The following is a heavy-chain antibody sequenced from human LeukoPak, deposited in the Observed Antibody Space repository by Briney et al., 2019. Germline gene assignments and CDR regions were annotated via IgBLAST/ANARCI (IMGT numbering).Heavy chain of an antibody. CDR3: AREYYDSIWELDYFDY. D-gene: IGHD3-22*01. V-gene: IGHV3-43*02. Sequence: GGSLRLSCGASGFTFDDYAMHWVRQAPGKGLEWVSLISGDGGSTYYADSVKGRFTISRDNSKNSLYLQMNSLRAEDTAVYYCAREYYDSIWELDYFDYWGQGTLVTVSS. CDR2: ISGDGGST. J-gene: IGHJ4*02. CDR1: GFTFDDYA.